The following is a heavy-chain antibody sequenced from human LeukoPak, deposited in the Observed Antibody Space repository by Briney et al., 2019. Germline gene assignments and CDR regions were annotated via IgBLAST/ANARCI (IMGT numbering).Heavy chain of an antibody. CDR2: INSDGGST. CDR3: ARVWYYDSSGYFQFDY. D-gene: IGHD3-22*01. CDR1: GFTFSSYW. V-gene: IGHV3-74*01. Sequence: GGSLRLSCAASGFTFSSYWMHWVRQAPGKGLVWVSRINSDGGSTSYADSVKGRFTISRDNAKNTLYLQMNSLRAEDTAVYYCARVWYYDSSGYFQFDYWGQGTLVTVSS. J-gene: IGHJ4*02.